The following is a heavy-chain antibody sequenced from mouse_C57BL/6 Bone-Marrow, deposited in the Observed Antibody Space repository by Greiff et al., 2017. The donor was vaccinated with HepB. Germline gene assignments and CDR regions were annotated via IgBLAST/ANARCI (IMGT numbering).Heavy chain of an antibody. V-gene: IGHV1-80*01. Sequence: QVQLKQSGAELVKPGASVKISCKASGYAFSGYWMNWVKQRPGKGLEWIGQIYPGDGDTNYNGKFKGKATLTADKSSSTAYMQLSSLTSEDSAVYFCALSDYGDGRSWFAYWGQGTLVTVSA. D-gene: IGHD2-4*01. CDR2: IYPGDGDT. J-gene: IGHJ3*01. CDR3: ALSDYGDGRSWFAY. CDR1: GYAFSGYW.